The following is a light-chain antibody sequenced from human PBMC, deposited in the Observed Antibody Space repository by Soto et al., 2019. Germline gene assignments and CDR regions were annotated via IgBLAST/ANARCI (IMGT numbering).Light chain of an antibody. J-gene: IGLJ2*01. Sequence: QSVLTQPPSASGTPGQRITISCSGSSSNIGRNTVNWYRQLPGTAPKLLIYKNSQWPSGIPDRFSGSKSGTSASLAISGLQSEDEADYYCAAWDDSMKDVVFGGGTSSPS. CDR2: KNS. V-gene: IGLV1-44*01. CDR1: SSNIGRNT. CDR3: AAWDDSMKDVV.